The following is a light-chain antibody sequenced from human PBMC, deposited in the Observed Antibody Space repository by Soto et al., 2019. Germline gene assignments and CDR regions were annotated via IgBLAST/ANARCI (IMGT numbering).Light chain of an antibody. CDR3: QQLQRTPFT. CDR2: DAS. V-gene: IGKV1-5*01. J-gene: IGKJ3*01. CDR1: QSISIW. Sequence: DIQMTQSPSTLSASVGDRVTITCRARQSISIWLAWYQQKPGKAPKLLIYDASILESGVPSRFSGSGSGTEFTLTISSLQPEDFATYHCQQLQRTPFTFGPGTTVDV.